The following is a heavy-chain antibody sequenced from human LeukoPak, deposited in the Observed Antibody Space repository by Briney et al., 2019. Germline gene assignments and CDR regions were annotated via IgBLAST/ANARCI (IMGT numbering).Heavy chain of an antibody. CDR2: IYPGDSQT. Sequence: GESLKISCKGSGYSFSNNWIGWVRQMPGKGLEWMGIIYPGDSQTRYSPSFKGRVTISADTSISTAYLQWSSLKASDTAMYYCARLSAGTFDSWGQGTLVTVSS. D-gene: IGHD1-26*01. CDR3: ARLSAGTFDS. J-gene: IGHJ4*02. V-gene: IGHV5-51*01. CDR1: GYSFSNNW.